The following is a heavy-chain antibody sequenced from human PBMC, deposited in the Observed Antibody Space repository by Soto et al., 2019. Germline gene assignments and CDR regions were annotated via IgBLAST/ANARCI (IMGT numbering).Heavy chain of an antibody. CDR1: GFTFSSYA. CDR2: ISGSGGSI. D-gene: IGHD3-3*01. V-gene: IGHV3-23*01. Sequence: PVGSLRLSGAASGFTFSSYAMSWVRQAPGKGLEWVSDISGSGGSIYYADSVKGRFTISRDNSKNTLYLQMNSLRAEDTAVYYCAKFFKGSIYTYPFDYWGQGTLVTVSS. J-gene: IGHJ4*02. CDR3: AKFFKGSIYTYPFDY.